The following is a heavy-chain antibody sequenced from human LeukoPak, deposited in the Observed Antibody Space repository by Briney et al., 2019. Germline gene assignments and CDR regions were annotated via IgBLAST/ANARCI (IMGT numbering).Heavy chain of an antibody. Sequence: GGSLRLSCAASGFPFSSYAMSWVRLAPGKGLEWVSALSGSGDSTYYADSVKGRFTIPRDNSKNTLFLQMNSLRAEDTAVYYCAKSHASIWNVYDYWGQGTLVTVSS. V-gene: IGHV3-23*01. J-gene: IGHJ4*02. CDR1: GFPFSSYA. CDR2: LSGSGDST. D-gene: IGHD1-1*01. CDR3: AKSHASIWNVYDY.